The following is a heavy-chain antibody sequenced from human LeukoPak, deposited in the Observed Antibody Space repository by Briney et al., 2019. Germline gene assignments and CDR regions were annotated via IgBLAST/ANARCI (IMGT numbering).Heavy chain of an antibody. CDR1: GFTFSSFA. V-gene: IGHV3-64D*09. J-gene: IGHJ4*02. CDR3: VKSGYGTSSDVDY. Sequence: GGSLRLSCSVSGFTFSSFAMHWVRQAPGKGLQFLSSINSNGGSTYYADSVKGRFTISRDNSKNTLYLQMNRLRTEDTAVYYCVKSGYGTSSDVDYWGQGTLVTVSS. CDR2: INSNGGST. D-gene: IGHD2-8*01.